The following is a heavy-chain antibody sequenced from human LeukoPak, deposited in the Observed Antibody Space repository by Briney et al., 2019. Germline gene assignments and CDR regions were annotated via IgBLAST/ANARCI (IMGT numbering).Heavy chain of an antibody. CDR1: GGSISSYY. D-gene: IGHD2-21*02. CDR2: IYYSGST. J-gene: IGHJ4*02. V-gene: IGHV4-59*01. Sequence: SETLSLTCTVSGGSISSYYWSWIRQPPGKGLEWIGYIYYSGSTNYNPSLKSRVTISVDTSKNQYSLKLSSVTAADTAVYYCARDRVGTADYWGQGTLVTVSS. CDR3: ARDRVGTADY.